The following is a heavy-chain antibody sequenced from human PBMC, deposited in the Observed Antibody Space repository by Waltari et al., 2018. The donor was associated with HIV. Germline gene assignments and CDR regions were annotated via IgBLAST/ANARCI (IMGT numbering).Heavy chain of an antibody. Sequence: QVQLVQSGAEVKKPGASVKVSCKASGYTFTSYAMHWVRQAPGQRLEWMGWINAGNGNTKNSQRFQGRVTITRDTSASTAYMELSSLRSEDTAVYYCARGRSEYYDSRTLSSYYFDYWGQGTLVTVSS. J-gene: IGHJ4*02. V-gene: IGHV1-3*01. CDR1: GYTFTSYA. CDR2: INAGNGNT. D-gene: IGHD3-22*01. CDR3: ARGRSEYYDSRTLSSYYFDY.